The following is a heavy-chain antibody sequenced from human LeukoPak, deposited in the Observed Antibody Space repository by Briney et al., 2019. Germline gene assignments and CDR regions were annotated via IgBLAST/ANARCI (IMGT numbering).Heavy chain of an antibody. V-gene: IGHV3-7*01. CDR1: GFTFSSYW. D-gene: IGHD6-13*01. J-gene: IGHJ4*02. CDR2: IKQDGSEK. CDR3: ARGITAASGVFDY. Sequence: PGGSLRLSCAASGFTFSSYWMSWVRQAPGKGLEWVANIKQDGSEKYYVDSVKGRFTISRDNAKNSLYLQVNSLRAEDTAVYYCARGITAASGVFDYWGQGTLVTVSS.